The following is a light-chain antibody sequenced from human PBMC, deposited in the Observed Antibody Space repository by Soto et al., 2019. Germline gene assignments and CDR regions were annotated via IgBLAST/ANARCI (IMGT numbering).Light chain of an antibody. CDR3: QQYGSSPGWT. V-gene: IGKV3-20*01. Sequence: ELVLTQSPDTLSLSAGERATLSWRASQTVNNNYVAWYQQKPGQAPRLFIFRASNKATGIPDRFSGSGSGTDFTLTISRLEPEDFAVYYCQQYGSSPGWTFGQGTKVDIK. J-gene: IGKJ1*01. CDR1: QTVNNNY. CDR2: RAS.